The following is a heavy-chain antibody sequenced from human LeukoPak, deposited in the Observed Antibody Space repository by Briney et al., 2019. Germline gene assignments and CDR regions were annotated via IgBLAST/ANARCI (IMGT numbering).Heavy chain of an antibody. CDR1: GFTFSSYA. Sequence: GSLRLSCAASGFTFSSYAMHWVRQAPGKGLEWVAGISSDESEEFYVGSVKGRFITSRDSSKSMLYLQMNSLRIEDTAVYYCAKGGVSSAYHPVDYWGQGTLVTVSP. J-gene: IGHJ4*02. CDR3: AKGGVSSAYHPVDY. CDR2: ISSDESEE. V-gene: IGHV3-30*04. D-gene: IGHD3-22*01.